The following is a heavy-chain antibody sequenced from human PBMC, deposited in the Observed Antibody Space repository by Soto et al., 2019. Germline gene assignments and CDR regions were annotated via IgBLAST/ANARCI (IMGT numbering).Heavy chain of an antibody. CDR1: GFTFSSYA. CDR2: ISYDGSNK. CDR3: ARERGAYCGGDCYYDYYYYGMDV. Sequence: GGSLRLSCAASGFTFSSYAMHWVREAPGKGLEWVAVISYDGSNKYYADSVKGRFTISRDNSKNTLYLQMNSLRAEDTAVYYCARERGAYCGGDCYYDYYYYGMDVWGQGTTVTVSS. J-gene: IGHJ6*02. D-gene: IGHD2-21*02. V-gene: IGHV3-30-3*01.